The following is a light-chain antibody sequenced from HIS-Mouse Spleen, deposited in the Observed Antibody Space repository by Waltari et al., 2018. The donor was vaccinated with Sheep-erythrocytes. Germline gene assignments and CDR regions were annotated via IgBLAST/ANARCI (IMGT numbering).Light chain of an antibody. CDR3: CSYAGSSTWV. J-gene: IGLJ3*02. Sequence: SALTQPASVSGSPGQSITISCPGTSSDVGSYNLVSWYQQHPGKAPKLMIYEGSKRPSGVSIRVSGSKAGNTAALTIAGIQAEDEADDYCCSYAGSSTWVFGGGTKLTVL. CDR2: EGS. V-gene: IGLV2-23*01. CDR1: SSDVGSYNL.